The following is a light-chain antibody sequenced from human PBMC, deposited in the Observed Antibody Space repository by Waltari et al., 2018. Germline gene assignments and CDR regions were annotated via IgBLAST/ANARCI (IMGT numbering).Light chain of an antibody. CDR2: WAS. CDR1: QSVLYSSNNKNY. CDR3: QQYYSTPPT. V-gene: IGKV4-1*01. Sequence: DIVXTQSPDSLAVSLGERATIXCKSSQSVLYSSNNKNYLAWYQQKPGQPPKLLIYWASTRESGVPDRFSGSGSGTDFTLTISSLQAEDVAVYXCQQYYSTPPTFGXXXKLEIK. J-gene: IGKJ2*01.